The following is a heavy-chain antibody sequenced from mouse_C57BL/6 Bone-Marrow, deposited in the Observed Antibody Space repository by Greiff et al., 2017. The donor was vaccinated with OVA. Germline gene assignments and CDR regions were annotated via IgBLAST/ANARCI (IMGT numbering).Heavy chain of an antibody. V-gene: IGHV1-50*01. CDR3: ARGLAYFDY. CDR2: IDPSDSYT. J-gene: IGHJ2*01. Sequence: QVQLKQPGAELVKPGASVKLSCKASGYTFTSYWMQWVKQRPGQGLEWIGEIDPSDSYTNYNQKFKGKATLTVDTSSSTAYMQLSSLTSEDAAVYYCARGLAYFDYWGQGTTLTVSS. D-gene: IGHD3-3*01. CDR1: GYTFTSYW.